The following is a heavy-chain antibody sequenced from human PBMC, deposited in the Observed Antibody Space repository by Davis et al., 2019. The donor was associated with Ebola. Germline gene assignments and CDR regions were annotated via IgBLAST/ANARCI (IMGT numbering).Heavy chain of an antibody. CDR3: ATLELSVVY. J-gene: IGHJ4*02. CDR1: GFTFSSYG. D-gene: IGHD1-7*01. CDR2: IRDDGSNK. V-gene: IGHV3-30*02. Sequence: GESLKISCAASGFTFSSYGMHWVRQAPGKGLEWVGFIRDDGSNKYYADSVKGRFTISRDNAKNSLYLQMNSLRDEDTAVYYCATLELSVVYWGQGTMVTVSS.